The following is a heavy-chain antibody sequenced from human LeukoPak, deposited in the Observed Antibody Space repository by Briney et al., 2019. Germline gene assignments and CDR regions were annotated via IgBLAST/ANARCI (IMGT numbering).Heavy chain of an antibody. CDR1: GYTFTGYY. Sequence: GASVKVSCKASGYTFTGYYMHWVRQAPGQGLEWMGWINPNSGGTNYAQKFQGRVTITRDTSASTAYMELSSLRSVDMAVYYCARGDFWSGYYYFDYWGQGTLVTVSS. V-gene: IGHV1-2*02. CDR3: ARGDFWSGYYYFDY. CDR2: INPNSGGT. J-gene: IGHJ4*02. D-gene: IGHD3-3*01.